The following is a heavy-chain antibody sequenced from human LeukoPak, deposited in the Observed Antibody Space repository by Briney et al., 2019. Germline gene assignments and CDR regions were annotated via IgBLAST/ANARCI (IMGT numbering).Heavy chain of an antibody. CDR3: ARDGYYYGSGSFVDY. CDR2: INPNSGST. D-gene: IGHD3-10*01. V-gene: IGHV1-2*02. Sequence: GASVKASCKASGYTFTGHYIHWVRQAPGQGLEWMGWINPNSGSTNYAQKFQGRVTMTRDTSISIAYMELTRLRSDDTAVFYCARDGYYYGSGSFVDYWGQGTLVTVSS. J-gene: IGHJ4*02. CDR1: GYTFTGHY.